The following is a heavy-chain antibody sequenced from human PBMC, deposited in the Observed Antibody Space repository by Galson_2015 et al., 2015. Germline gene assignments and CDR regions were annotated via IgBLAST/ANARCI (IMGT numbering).Heavy chain of an antibody. J-gene: IGHJ4*02. CDR3: ARVNNWNVGDY. CDR2: IYYRGST. V-gene: IGHV4-59*01. CDR1: GGSISSYY. Sequence: SETLSLTCTVSGGSISSYYWSWIRQPPGKGLEWIGYIYYRGSTNYNPSLKSRVTISVDTSKNQSSLILSSVTAADTAVYYCARVNNWNVGDYWGQGTLVTVSS. D-gene: IGHD1-1*01.